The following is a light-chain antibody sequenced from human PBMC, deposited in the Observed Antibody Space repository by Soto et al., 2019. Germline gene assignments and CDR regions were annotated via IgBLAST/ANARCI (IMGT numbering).Light chain of an antibody. CDR1: QSVSNY. Sequence: ETVMTQSPATLSVSPGERATLSCRASQSVSNYLAWFQQKPGQAPRLLIYDASIRAAGIPVRFSGSGSGTEFTLTISSLQSEDSAVYYCQQYKNWPPWTFGQGTKVDIK. J-gene: IGKJ1*01. V-gene: IGKV3-15*01. CDR2: DAS. CDR3: QQYKNWPPWT.